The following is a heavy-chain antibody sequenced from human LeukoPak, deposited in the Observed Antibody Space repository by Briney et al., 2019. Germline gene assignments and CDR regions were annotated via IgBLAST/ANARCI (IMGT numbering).Heavy chain of an antibody. J-gene: IGHJ4*02. V-gene: IGHV4-61*02. Sequence: SQTLSLTCTFSAGSFSSGSYSWTWIRQPAGKGLEWIGRFYTSGSTNYNPSLKSRVTISLDTSKNQFSLKLSSVTAADTAVYYCASGDYASGEDYWGQGTLVTVSS. CDR2: FYTSGST. CDR1: AGSFSSGSYS. CDR3: ASGDYASGEDY. D-gene: IGHD3-10*01.